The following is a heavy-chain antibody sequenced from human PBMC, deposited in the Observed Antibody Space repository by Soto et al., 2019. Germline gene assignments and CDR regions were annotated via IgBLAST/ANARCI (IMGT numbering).Heavy chain of an antibody. Sequence: SVKVSCKASGGTFSSYAISWVRQAPGQGLEWMGGIIPIFGTANYAQKFQGRVTITADESTSTAYMELSSLRSEDTAVYYCASGNAWRVILAYWGPGTLVTVSS. V-gene: IGHV1-69*13. CDR1: GGTFSSYA. CDR2: IIPIFGTA. J-gene: IGHJ4*02. CDR3: ASGNAWRVILAY.